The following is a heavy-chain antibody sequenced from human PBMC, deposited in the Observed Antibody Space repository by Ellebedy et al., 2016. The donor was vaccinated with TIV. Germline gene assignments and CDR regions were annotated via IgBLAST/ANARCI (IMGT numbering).Heavy chain of an antibody. J-gene: IGHJ3*02. Sequence: AASVKVSCKASAYSFTDHDIHWVRQAPAQGLEWMGWINPNSGGTHYSQRFQGRVTMTRATSISTVSMELSGLRSDDTAVYYCARESGPSGNNNPFEIWGQGTLVTVSS. V-gene: IGHV1-2*02. D-gene: IGHD5-12*01. CDR2: INPNSGGT. CDR3: ARESGPSGNNNPFEI. CDR1: AYSFTDHD.